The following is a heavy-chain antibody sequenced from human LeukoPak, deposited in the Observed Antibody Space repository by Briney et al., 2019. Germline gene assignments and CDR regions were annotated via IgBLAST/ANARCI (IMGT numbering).Heavy chain of an antibody. CDR2: IFGSGGST. D-gene: IGHD6-19*01. CDR3: AKTTTGYSSGRFPGWPVDY. Sequence: GESLRLSCAASGFTFSSNAMYWVRQAPGKGLEWVSGIFGSGGSTHYADSVKGRFTISRDNSKNTVYLQMNSLRAEDTAVYYCAKTTTGYSSGRFPGWPVDYWGQGTLVTVSS. J-gene: IGHJ4*02. CDR1: GFTFSSNA. V-gene: IGHV3-23*01.